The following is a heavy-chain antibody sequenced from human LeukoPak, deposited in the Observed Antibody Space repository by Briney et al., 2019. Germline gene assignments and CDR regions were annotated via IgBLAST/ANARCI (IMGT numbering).Heavy chain of an antibody. CDR2: IYYSGST. Sequence: SETLSLTCTVSGVSISSGGYYWSWIRQHPGKRLEWIVYIYYSGSTYYNPSLKSRFTISVDTSKNQFSLKLSSVTAAETAVYYCAREGDDEGYCSGGRCYAFGRWGQGTLVTVSS. J-gene: IGHJ5*02. V-gene: IGHV4-31*03. CDR3: AREGDDEGYCSGGRCYAFGR. D-gene: IGHD2-15*01. CDR1: GVSISSGGYY.